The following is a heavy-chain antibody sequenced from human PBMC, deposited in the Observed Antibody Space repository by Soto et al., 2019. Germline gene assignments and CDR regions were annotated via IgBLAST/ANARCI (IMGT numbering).Heavy chain of an antibody. CDR3: ARWWSGSRQGFDP. CDR2: IYYTGSA. J-gene: IGHJ5*02. V-gene: IGHV4-30-4*01. Sequence: SETLSLTCTVSSGSISSADYYWSWIRQPPGKGLEWIGYIYYTGSAYYNPSLKSRVTISVDTSKNQFSLKLSSVTAADTAVYYCARWWSGSRQGFDPWGQGTLVTVSS. CDR1: SGSISSADYY. D-gene: IGHD3-3*01.